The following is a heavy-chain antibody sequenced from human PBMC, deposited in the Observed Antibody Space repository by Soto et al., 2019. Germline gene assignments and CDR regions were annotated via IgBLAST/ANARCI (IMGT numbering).Heavy chain of an antibody. D-gene: IGHD3-16*01. CDR3: ATTPQGDVWGFQSGSKSPSFDY. CDR2: FDPEDGET. V-gene: IGHV1-24*01. Sequence: ASVKVSCKVSGYTLTELSMHWVRQAPGKGLEWMGGFDPEDGETIYAQKFQGRVSMTEETSTDTAYMELSSLRSEDTAVYYCATTPQGDVWGFQSGSKSPSFDYWGQGTLVTVSS. CDR1: GYTLTELS. J-gene: IGHJ4*01.